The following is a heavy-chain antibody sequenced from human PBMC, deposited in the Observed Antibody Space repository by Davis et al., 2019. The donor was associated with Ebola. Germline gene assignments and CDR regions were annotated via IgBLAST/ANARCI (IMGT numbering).Heavy chain of an antibody. D-gene: IGHD3-22*01. CDR3: ARDKFYYDSSGYGYYYGMDV. Sequence: PGGSLRLSCGAFGFTFSSKSMNWVRQAPGKGLEWVSSIGSSSSYIYYADSVKGRFTISSDNAKKSLYLHMNSLRAEDTAVYYCARDKFYYDSSGYGYYYGMDVWGQGTTVTVSS. CDR1: GFTFSSKS. CDR2: IGSSSSYI. J-gene: IGHJ6*02. V-gene: IGHV3-21*01.